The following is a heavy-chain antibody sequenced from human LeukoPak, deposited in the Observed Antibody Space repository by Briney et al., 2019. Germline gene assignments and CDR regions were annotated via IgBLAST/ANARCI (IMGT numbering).Heavy chain of an antibody. D-gene: IGHD5-12*01. J-gene: IGHJ6*02. CDR3: AREGYSGYPGYYYYGMDV. Sequence: GGSLRLSCAASGFTVSSNYMSWVRQAPGKGLEWVSVIYSGGSPDYADSVKGRFTISRDNSKNTLYLQMNSLRAEDTAVYYCAREGYSGYPGYYYYGMDVWGQGTTVTVSS. CDR2: IYSGGSP. V-gene: IGHV3-53*01. CDR1: GFTVSSNY.